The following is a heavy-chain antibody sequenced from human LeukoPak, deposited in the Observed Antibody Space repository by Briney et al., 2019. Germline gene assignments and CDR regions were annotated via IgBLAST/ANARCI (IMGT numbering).Heavy chain of an antibody. D-gene: IGHD6-19*01. V-gene: IGHV4-34*01. CDR3: ARGVYSSGWYSTSYPWRPWFDP. J-gene: IGHJ5*02. Sequence: SETLSLTCTVSGGSISSYYWSWIRQPPGKGLEWIGEINHSGSTNYNPSLKSRVTISVDTSKNQFSLKLSSVTAADTAMYYCARGVYSSGWYSTSYPWRPWFDPWGQGTLVTVSS. CDR2: INHSGST. CDR1: GGSISSYY.